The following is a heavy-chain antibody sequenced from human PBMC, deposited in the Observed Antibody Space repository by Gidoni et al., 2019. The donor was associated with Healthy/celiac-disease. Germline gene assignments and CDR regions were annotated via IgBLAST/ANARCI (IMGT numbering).Heavy chain of an antibody. CDR2: FDPEDGET. V-gene: IGHV1-24*01. Sequence: QVQLVQSGAEVKKPGASVKVSCKVSGYTLTELSIHWVRQAPGKGLEWMGGFDPEDGETIYAQKFQGRVTMTEDTSTDTAYMELSSLRSEDTAVYYCARGEYYDILTGYSTDAFDIWGQGTMVTVSS. D-gene: IGHD3-9*01. CDR3: ARGEYYDILTGYSTDAFDI. J-gene: IGHJ3*02. CDR1: GYTLTELS.